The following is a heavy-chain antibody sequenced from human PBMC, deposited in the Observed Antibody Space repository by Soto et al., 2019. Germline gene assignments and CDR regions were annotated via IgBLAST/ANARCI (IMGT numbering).Heavy chain of an antibody. CDR3: ARLGGSGSYTVDY. Sequence: QVQLVESGGGVVQPGGSLRVSCAASGFNFKSYGIHWVRQAPGKGLEWVALIWYDGNNKYYADSVKGRFIISRDNSKNIAYLQMYSLRAEDTAVYYCARLGGSGSYTVDYWGQGTLVTVS. D-gene: IGHD3-10*01. J-gene: IGHJ4*02. CDR1: GFNFKSYG. V-gene: IGHV3-33*01. CDR2: IWYDGNNK.